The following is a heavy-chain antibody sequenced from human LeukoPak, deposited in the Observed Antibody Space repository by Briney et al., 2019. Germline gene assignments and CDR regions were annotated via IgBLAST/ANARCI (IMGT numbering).Heavy chain of an antibody. V-gene: IGHV3-30-3*01. J-gene: IGHJ4*02. CDR3: AKGRGWYQLATFDY. D-gene: IGHD2-2*01. CDR1: GFTFTDYT. Sequence: PGGPLRLSCAASGFTFTDYTMHWVRQAPGKGLEWLTLISYDGNNKYYADSVKGRFTISRDNSKNTLYLQMNSLRAEDTAVYYCAKGRGWYQLATFDYWGQGTLVTVSS. CDR2: ISYDGNNK.